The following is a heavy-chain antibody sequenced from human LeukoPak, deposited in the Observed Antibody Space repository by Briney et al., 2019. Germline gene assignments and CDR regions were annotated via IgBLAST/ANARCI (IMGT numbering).Heavy chain of an antibody. CDR1: GFTVSSSY. V-gene: IGHV3-66*01. CDR2: IYSGGST. CDR3: VRGGFGHAMDV. Sequence: GGSLRLSCAASGFTVSSSYMSWVRQAPGKGLEWVSVIYSGGSTYYADSVKGRSTISRDNAKNTLYLQMTSLGAEDTAVYYCVRGGFGHAMDVWGQGTTVTVSS. D-gene: IGHD3-10*01. J-gene: IGHJ6*02.